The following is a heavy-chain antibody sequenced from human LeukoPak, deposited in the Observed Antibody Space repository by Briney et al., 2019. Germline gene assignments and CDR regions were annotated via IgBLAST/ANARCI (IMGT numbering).Heavy chain of an antibody. J-gene: IGHJ4*02. CDR3: ARTVPRGSVATPFDY. V-gene: IGHV3-7*01. CDR1: GFTFSSYW. CDR2: IKQDGSEK. D-gene: IGHD2-2*01. Sequence: GGSLRLSCAASGFTFSSYWMSWVRQAPGKGLEWVANIKQDGSEKYYVDSVKGRFTISRDNAKNSLYLQMNSLGAEDTAVYYCARTVPRGSVATPFDYWGQGTLVTVSS.